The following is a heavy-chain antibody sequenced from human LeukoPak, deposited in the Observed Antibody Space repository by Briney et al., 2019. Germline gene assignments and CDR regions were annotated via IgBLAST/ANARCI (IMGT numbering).Heavy chain of an antibody. J-gene: IGHJ4*02. Sequence: GGSLRLSCAASGFTLSSYAMSWVRQGPGKGLEWVSAISVSGNTYHADSVKGRFTISRDSSKNALFLQMNRLRPEDAAVYYCAKAPVTTCRGAFCYPFDYWGLGTLVTVSS. V-gene: IGHV3-23*01. CDR3: AKAPVTTCRGAFCYPFDY. CDR1: GFTLSSYA. CDR2: ISVSGNT. D-gene: IGHD2-15*01.